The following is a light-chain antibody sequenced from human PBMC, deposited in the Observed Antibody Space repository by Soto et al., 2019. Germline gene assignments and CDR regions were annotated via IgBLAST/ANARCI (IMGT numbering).Light chain of an antibody. CDR3: QQYNDWPLYT. CDR2: DAS. J-gene: IGKJ2*01. CDR1: QSINTN. Sequence: EIMMTQSPATLSVSPGERVTLSCRAGQSINTNLAWYQQRPGQAPRLLMYDASTSATGVPARFSGSGSGTEFTLTISSLQSEDFAVYSCQQYNDWPLYTFGQGTKLEI. V-gene: IGKV3-15*01.